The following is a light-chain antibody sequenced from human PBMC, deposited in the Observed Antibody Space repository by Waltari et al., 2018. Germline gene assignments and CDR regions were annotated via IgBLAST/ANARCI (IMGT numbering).Light chain of an antibody. Sequence: QSVLTQPPSASGTPGQRVTISCSGSNSNIGRYAVYWYQQLPGTAPKLLINSSKQRPSGVPDRFSASKSGTSASLAISGLQPEDEADYHCATWDDRLIAWVFGGGTKLTVL. V-gene: IGLV1-44*01. CDR1: NSNIGRYA. J-gene: IGLJ3*02. CDR2: SSK. CDR3: ATWDDRLIAWV.